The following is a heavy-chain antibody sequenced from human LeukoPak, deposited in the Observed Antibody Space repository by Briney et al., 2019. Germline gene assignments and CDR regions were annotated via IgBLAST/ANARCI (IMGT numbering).Heavy chain of an antibody. CDR1: GGSFSGYY. J-gene: IGHJ4*02. D-gene: IGHD6-19*01. Sequence: SGTLSLTCAVYGGSFSGYYWSWIRQPPGKGLEWIGEINHSGSTNYNPSLKSRVTISVDTSKNQFSLKLSSVTAADTAVYYCARVKQWLVPSDYWGQGTLVTVSS. CDR2: INHSGST. CDR3: ARVKQWLVPSDY. V-gene: IGHV4-34*01.